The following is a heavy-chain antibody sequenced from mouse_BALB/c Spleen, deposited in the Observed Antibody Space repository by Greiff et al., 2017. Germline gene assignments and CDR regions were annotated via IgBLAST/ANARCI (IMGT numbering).Heavy chain of an antibody. D-gene: IGHD2-1*01. Sequence: DVKLQESGPGLVKPSQSLSLTCTVTGYSITSDYAWNWIRQFPGNKLEWMGYISYSGSTSYNPSLKSRISITRDTSKNQFFLQLNSVTTEDTATYYCARGVYYGNYFYAMDYWGQGTSVTVSS. J-gene: IGHJ4*01. CDR1: GYSITSDYA. CDR2: ISYSGST. V-gene: IGHV3-2*02. CDR3: ARGVYYGNYFYAMDY.